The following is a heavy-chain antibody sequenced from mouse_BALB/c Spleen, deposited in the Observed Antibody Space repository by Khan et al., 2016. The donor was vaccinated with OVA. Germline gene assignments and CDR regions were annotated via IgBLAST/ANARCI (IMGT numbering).Heavy chain of an antibody. CDR1: GYSITSDYA. CDR3: ARWFTY. J-gene: IGHJ3*01. V-gene: IGHV3-2*02. Sequence: EVKLEVSGPGLVKPSQSLSLTYTVTGYSITSDYAWNWIRKFPGNKLEWMGYISYSGSTTYNQSLKSRISITRDTSKNQFFLQLNSVTTEDTATYYCARWFTYWGQGTLVTVSA. CDR2: ISYSGST.